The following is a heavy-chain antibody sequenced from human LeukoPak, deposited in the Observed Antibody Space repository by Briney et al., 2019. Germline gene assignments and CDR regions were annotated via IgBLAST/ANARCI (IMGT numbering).Heavy chain of an antibody. CDR1: GGSISSYY. D-gene: IGHD3-3*01. CDR2: IYTSGST. Sequence: SETLSLTCTVSGGSISSYYWSWIRQPPGKGLEWIGYIYTSGSTSYNPSLKSRVTISVDTSKNQFSLKLSSVTAADTAVYHCARGGYDFWSGLPSYYYYYMDVWGKGTTVTVSS. V-gene: IGHV4-4*09. J-gene: IGHJ6*03. CDR3: ARGGYDFWSGLPSYYYYYMDV.